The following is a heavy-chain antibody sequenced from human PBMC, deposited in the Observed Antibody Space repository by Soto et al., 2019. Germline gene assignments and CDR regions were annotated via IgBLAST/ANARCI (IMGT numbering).Heavy chain of an antibody. J-gene: IGHJ3*02. CDR1: GYSFTSYW. Sequence: GESLKISCKGSGYSFTSYWIGWVRQMPGKGLEWMGSIYPGDSDTRYGPSFQGKGTISAAKSISTAYLQWSRRNASDTAMYYCARRDGSGSYAFDIWGQGTMVTVSS. D-gene: IGHD3-10*01. CDR3: ARRDGSGSYAFDI. CDR2: IYPGDSDT. V-gene: IGHV5-51*01.